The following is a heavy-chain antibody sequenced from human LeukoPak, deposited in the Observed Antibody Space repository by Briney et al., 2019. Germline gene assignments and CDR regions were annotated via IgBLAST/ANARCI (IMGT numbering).Heavy chain of an antibody. Sequence: PSQTLSLTCTVSGGSISSGDYYWSWIRQPPGKGLEWIGHIYYSGSTYYNPSLKSRVTVSVDTSKNQFSLKLSSVTAADTAVYYCVTMEVAGTTESGFDPWGQGTLVTVSS. D-gene: IGHD1-1*01. CDR1: GGSISSGDYY. J-gene: IGHJ5*02. CDR3: VTMEVAGTTESGFDP. V-gene: IGHV4-30-4*01. CDR2: IYYSGST.